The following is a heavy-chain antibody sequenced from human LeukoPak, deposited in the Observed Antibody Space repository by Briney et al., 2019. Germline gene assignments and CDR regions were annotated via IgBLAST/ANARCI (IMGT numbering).Heavy chain of an antibody. CDR2: IYYSGHT. D-gene: IGHD1-14*01. J-gene: IGHJ4*02. V-gene: IGHV4-59*01. CDR1: GGSISGYY. Sequence: SETLSLTCTVSGGSISGYYWSWIRQPAGKGLEWVGYIYYSGHTNYNPSLKRRVTISVDTSKNQFSLRLISVTAADTAVYYCARGERPGLDYWGQGTLVTVSS. CDR3: ARGERPGLDY.